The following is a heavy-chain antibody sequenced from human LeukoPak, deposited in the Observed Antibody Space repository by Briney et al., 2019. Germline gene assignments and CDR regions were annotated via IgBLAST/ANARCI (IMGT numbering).Heavy chain of an antibody. CDR3: ARERATGDYVFSFDY. D-gene: IGHD4-17*01. V-gene: IGHV4-4*07. CDR2: IYTSGST. Sequence: SETLSLTCTVSGGSISSYYWSWIRQPAGKGLERIGRIYTSGSTNYNPSLKSRVTMSVDTSKNQFSLKLSSVTAADTAVYCCARERATGDYVFSFDYWGQGTLVTVSS. CDR1: GGSISSYY. J-gene: IGHJ4*02.